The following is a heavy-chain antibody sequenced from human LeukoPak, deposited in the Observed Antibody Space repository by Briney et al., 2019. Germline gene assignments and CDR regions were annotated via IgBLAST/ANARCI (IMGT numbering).Heavy chain of an antibody. J-gene: IGHJ4*02. CDR2: IYYSGST. D-gene: IGHD3-16*01. Sequence: SETLSLTCTVSGGSINSYYWSWIRQPPGRGLEWCGDIYYSGSTIYNPSLKSRVTISVDTSKNQFSLNLRSVTAADTAVYYCARIDYATFDCWGPGTLVTVSS. CDR3: ARIDYATFDC. V-gene: IGHV4-59*01. CDR1: GGSINSYY.